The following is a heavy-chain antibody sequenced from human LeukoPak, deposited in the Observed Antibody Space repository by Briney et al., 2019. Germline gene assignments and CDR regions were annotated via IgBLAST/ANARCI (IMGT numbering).Heavy chain of an antibody. CDR3: ARYDIVGATMYNWFDP. D-gene: IGHD1-26*01. V-gene: IGHV1-69*05. J-gene: IGHJ5*02. Sequence: GASVKVSCKASGGTFSSYAISWVRQAPGQGLEWMGGIIPIFGTANYAQKFQGRVTITTDESTSTAYMELSSLRSEDTAVYYCARYDIVGATMYNWFDPWGQGTLVTVSS. CDR2: IIPIFGTA. CDR1: GGTFSSYA.